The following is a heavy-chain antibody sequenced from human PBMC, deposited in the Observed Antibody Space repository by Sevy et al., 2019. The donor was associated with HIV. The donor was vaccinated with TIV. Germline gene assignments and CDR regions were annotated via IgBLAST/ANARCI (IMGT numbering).Heavy chain of an antibody. Sequence: GGSLRLSCAASGFTFSSYEMNWVRQAPGKGLEWVSYISSSGSTIYYADSVKGRFTISRDNAKNSLYLQMNSLRAEDTAVYYCARDECYYGSGSYYYKGYYFDYWGQGTLVTVSS. J-gene: IGHJ4*02. D-gene: IGHD3-10*01. CDR3: ARDECYYGSGSYYYKGYYFDY. CDR2: ISSSGSTI. V-gene: IGHV3-48*03. CDR1: GFTFSSYE.